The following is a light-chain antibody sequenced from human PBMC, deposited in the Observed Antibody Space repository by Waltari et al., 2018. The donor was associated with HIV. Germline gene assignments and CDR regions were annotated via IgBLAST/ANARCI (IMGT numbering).Light chain of an antibody. CDR2: AVN. CDR1: SSDVGGFDY. Sequence: QSALTQPPSASGSPGQSVTLSCTGTSSDVGGFDYVSWYQHHPAKAPKLLIYAVNRRPSGFPDRFSGSKSGNTASLTVSGLQTEDEADYYCSSYADTNNVLFGGGTKLTVL. CDR3: SSYADTNNVL. J-gene: IGLJ3*02. V-gene: IGLV2-8*01.